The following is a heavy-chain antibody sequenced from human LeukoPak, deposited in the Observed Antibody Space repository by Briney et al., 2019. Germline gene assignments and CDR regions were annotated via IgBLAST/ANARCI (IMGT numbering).Heavy chain of an antibody. V-gene: IGHV3-48*04. D-gene: IGHD3-22*01. Sequence: GGSLRLSCAASGFTLSTYSVNWVRQAPGKGLEWLASIRGRSSTIYYADSVKGRFTISGDNAKNALYLQMNSLRAEDTAVYYCARVLNQVTTYGSSGYYDSGAFDVWGQGTMVTVSS. J-gene: IGHJ3*01. CDR1: GFTLSTYS. CDR3: ARVLNQVTTYGSSGYYDSGAFDV. CDR2: IRGRSSTI.